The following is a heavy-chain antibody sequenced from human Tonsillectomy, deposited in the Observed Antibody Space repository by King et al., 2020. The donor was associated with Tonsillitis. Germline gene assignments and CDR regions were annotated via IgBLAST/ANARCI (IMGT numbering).Heavy chain of an antibody. Sequence: VQLVESGGGLVQPGESLRLSCAASGFTFSKHWMSWVLQAPGKGLAWGANTNEEVNIKNYGDSVTGRFTLSQDNAKNSLGLQMNRMRSEDTAVYYCARVIGGYDVSDLWGQGTLVTVSS. CDR2: TNEEVNIK. J-gene: IGHJ4*02. V-gene: IGHV3-7*03. CDR1: GFTFSKHW. CDR3: ARVIGGYDVSDL. D-gene: IGHD3-16*01.